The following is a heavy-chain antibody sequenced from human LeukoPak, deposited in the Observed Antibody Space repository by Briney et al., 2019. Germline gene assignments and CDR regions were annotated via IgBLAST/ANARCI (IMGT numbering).Heavy chain of an antibody. CDR1: GYSFTSYW. CDR3: ARSYDSGGTFDS. CDR2: IYPGDSDT. V-gene: IGHV5-51*01. J-gene: IGHJ4*02. Sequence: HGESLKISCQSSGYSFTSYWIGWVRQMPGKGLEWMGIIYPGDSDTRYSPSFQGQVTISADTSISSAYLQWSSLKASDTAMYCCARSYDSGGTFDSWGQGTLVIVSS. D-gene: IGHD3-22*01.